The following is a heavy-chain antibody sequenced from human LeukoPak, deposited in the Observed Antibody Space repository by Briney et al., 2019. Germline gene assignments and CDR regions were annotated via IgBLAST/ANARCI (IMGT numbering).Heavy chain of an antibody. J-gene: IGHJ6*02. V-gene: IGHV3-53*01. CDR1: GFTLRVNY. D-gene: IGHD6-19*01. Sequence: TGGSLRLSCVASGFTLRVNYVTWIRQTPGRGLEWVSVIYSDGTTKYADSAKGRFTISRDNSKSMVYLQMDRLRAEDTAVYYCARCKGGWSDHFYGMDVWGQGTTVTVSS. CDR2: IYSDGTT. CDR3: ARCKGGWSDHFYGMDV.